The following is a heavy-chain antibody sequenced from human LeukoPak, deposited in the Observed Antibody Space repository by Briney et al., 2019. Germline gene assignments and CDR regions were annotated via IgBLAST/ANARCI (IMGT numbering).Heavy chain of an antibody. CDR1: GGSISNDY. Sequence: PSETLSLTCTVSGGSISNDYWSWIRQPPGKGLEWIGYISDSGNTNYNPSLKSRVTISVDTSKNQFSLKLSSVTAADTAAYYCARGAMTGSLDAFDIWGQGTMVTVSS. CDR3: ARGAMTGSLDAFDI. D-gene: IGHD3-9*01. CDR2: ISDSGNT. J-gene: IGHJ3*02. V-gene: IGHV4-59*12.